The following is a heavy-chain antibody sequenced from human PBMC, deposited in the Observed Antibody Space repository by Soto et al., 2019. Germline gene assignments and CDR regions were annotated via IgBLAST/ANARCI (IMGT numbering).Heavy chain of an antibody. CDR2: INHSGST. CDR3: ARASASIAARGDFDY. J-gene: IGHJ4*02. V-gene: IGHV4-34*01. Sequence: SETQSLTCAVYGGSFSGYYWSWIRQPPGKGLEWIGEINHSGSTNYNPSLKSRVTISVDTSKNQFSLKLSSVTAADTAVYYCARASASIAARGDFDYWGQGTLVTVS. CDR1: GGSFSGYY. D-gene: IGHD6-13*01.